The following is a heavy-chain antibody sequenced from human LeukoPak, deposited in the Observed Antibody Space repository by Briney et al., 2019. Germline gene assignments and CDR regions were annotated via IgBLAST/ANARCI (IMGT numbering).Heavy chain of an antibody. CDR2: IYTSGST. Sequence: SETLSLTCTVSGGSISSYYWSWIRQPAGKGLEWIGRIYTSGSTNYNPSLKSRVTMSVDTSKNQFSLKLSSVTAADTAVYYCARDLGSGWYVGYYYYYMDVWGKGTTVTVS. CDR3: ARDLGSGWYVGYYYYYMDV. V-gene: IGHV4-4*07. J-gene: IGHJ6*03. CDR1: GGSISSYY. D-gene: IGHD6-19*01.